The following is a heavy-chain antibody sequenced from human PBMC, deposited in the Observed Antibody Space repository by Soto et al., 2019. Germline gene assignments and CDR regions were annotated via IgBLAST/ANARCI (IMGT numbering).Heavy chain of an antibody. V-gene: IGHV1-8*01. CDR2: MILNSVNT. CDR1: GYTFTSYD. J-gene: IGHJ4*02. D-gene: IGHD6-13*01. Sequence: ASVKVSCKASGYTFTSYDINWVRQATGQGFVWLVWMILNSVNTGYAQKFQGRVTITRNTSISTAYMELSSLRSEDTAVYYCARGRGGAAAGTGDYWGQGTLVTVSS. CDR3: ARGRGGAAAGTGDY.